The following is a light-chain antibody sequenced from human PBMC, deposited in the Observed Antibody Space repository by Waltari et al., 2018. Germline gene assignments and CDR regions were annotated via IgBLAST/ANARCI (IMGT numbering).Light chain of an antibody. V-gene: IGKV1-12*01. CDR3: QQGNSFPHT. CDR2: AAS. CDR1: QDISSW. Sequence: DIQMTQSPSSVSESVGDRVTITCRASQDISSWLAWFQQKPGKAPKLLIYAASSLQSGVPSRFTGSGSGTDFILTISNLQPEDFATYFCQQGNSFPHTFGGGTKVEIK. J-gene: IGKJ4*01.